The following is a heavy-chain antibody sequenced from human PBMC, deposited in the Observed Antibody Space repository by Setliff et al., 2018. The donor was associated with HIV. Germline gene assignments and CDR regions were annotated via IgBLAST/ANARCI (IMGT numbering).Heavy chain of an antibody. V-gene: IGHV1-8*02. CDR1: GYTFTSYD. J-gene: IGHJ3*02. CDR2: MNPNSGNT. CDR3: AEEANAFDI. Sequence: ASVKVSCKASGYTFTSYDINWVRQAPGQGLEWMGWMNPNSGNTGYARKFQGRITMTRNTSITTAYMELSSLGSEDTAVYYCAEEANAFDIWGQGTMVTV.